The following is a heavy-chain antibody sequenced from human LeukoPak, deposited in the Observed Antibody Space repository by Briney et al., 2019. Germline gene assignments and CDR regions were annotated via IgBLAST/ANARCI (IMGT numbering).Heavy chain of an antibody. J-gene: IGHJ3*02. CDR2: IYPVDSDT. CDR3: ARRRGETGRDYYDSSGYPNAFDI. CDR1: GYSFTSYW. D-gene: IGHD3-22*01. Sequence: GESLKISCKGSGYSFTSYWIGWVRQMPGKGLEWMVIIYPVDSDTRYIPSFQGQVTISADKSISTAYLQWSSLKASDTAMYYCARRRGETGRDYYDSSGYPNAFDIWGQGTMVTVSS. V-gene: IGHV5-51*01.